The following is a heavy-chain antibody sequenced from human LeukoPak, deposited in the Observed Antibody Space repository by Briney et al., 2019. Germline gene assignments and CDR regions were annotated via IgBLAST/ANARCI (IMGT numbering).Heavy chain of an antibody. Sequence: AGGSLRLSCAASGFTFSSYAMSWVRQAPGKGLEWVSAISGSGGSTYYADSVKGRFTISRDNSKNTLYLQMNSLRAEDTAVYYCAKVPLAYTYCFDYWGQGTLVTVSS. J-gene: IGHJ4*02. CDR2: ISGSGGST. V-gene: IGHV3-23*01. D-gene: IGHD3-16*01. CDR1: GFTFSSYA. CDR3: AKVPLAYTYCFDY.